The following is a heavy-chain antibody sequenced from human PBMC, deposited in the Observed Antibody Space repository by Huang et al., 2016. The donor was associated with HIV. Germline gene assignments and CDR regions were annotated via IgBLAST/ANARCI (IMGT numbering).Heavy chain of an antibody. J-gene: IGHJ4*02. CDR1: GFKLSGFG. Sequence: QVHLVESGGGVVQPGGSLRLSCAASGFKLSGFGMHWVRQAPGKGLGWVAVISYDGRSQFYTDSVKGRFTISRDNSDNTLSRQMKGLRPDDTAVYYCAKESRWFSDFDHWGQGVLVSVSS. CDR3: AKESRWFSDFDH. D-gene: IGHD2-15*01. V-gene: IGHV3-30*18. CDR2: ISYDGRSQ.